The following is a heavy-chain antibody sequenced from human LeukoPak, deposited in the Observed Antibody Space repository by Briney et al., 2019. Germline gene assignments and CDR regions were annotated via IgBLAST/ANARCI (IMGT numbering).Heavy chain of an antibody. CDR2: INWNSDSI. J-gene: IGHJ4*02. CDR1: GFTFDDYA. D-gene: IGHD2-15*01. Sequence: PGGSLRLSCAVSGFTFDDYAMHWVRQVPGRGLEWVSGINWNSDSIGYADSVKGRFTTSRDNAKNSLYLQMNSLRAEDTAVYYCARGQSGYCSGGSCRHYFDYWGQGTLVTVSS. CDR3: ARGQSGYCSGGSCRHYFDY. V-gene: IGHV3-9*01.